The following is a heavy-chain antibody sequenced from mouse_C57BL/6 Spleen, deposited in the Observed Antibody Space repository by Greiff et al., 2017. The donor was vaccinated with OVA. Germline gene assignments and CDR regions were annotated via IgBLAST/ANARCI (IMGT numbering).Heavy chain of an antibody. CDR1: GYSITSGYY. Sequence: EVQLQQSGPGLVKPSQSLSLTCSVTGYSITSGYYWNWIRQFPGNKLEWMGYISYDGSNNYNPSLKNRISITRDTSKNQFFLKLNSVTTEDTATYYCARDKDPGGYWYFDVWGTGTTVTVSS. J-gene: IGHJ1*03. CDR2: ISYDGSN. CDR3: ARDKDPGGYWYFDV. V-gene: IGHV3-6*01.